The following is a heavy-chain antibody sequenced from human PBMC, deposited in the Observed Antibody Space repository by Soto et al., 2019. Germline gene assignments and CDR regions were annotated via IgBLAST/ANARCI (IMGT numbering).Heavy chain of an antibody. CDR1: GGSISSGGFY. Sequence: LSLTCTVSGGSISSGGFYWSWNRQHPGKGLEWIGYIYYSGSTYYNPSLKSRVTISVDTSKNQFSLKLSSATAADTAVYYCARVIRLGYYGMDVWGQGTTVTVSS. V-gene: IGHV4-31*03. CDR3: ARVIRLGYYGMDV. D-gene: IGHD3-16*01. J-gene: IGHJ6*02. CDR2: IYYSGST.